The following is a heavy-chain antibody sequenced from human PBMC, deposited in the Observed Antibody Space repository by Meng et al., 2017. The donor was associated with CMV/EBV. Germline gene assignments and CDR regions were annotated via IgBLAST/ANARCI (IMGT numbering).Heavy chain of an antibody. CDR1: GGSFSGYC. Sequence: AVYGGSFSGYCWSWIRQPPGKGLEWIGEINHSGSTNYNPSLKSRVTISVDTSKNQFSLKLSSVTAADTAVYYRARFRWSPAWGAFDYWGQGTLVTVSS. J-gene: IGHJ4*02. V-gene: IGHV4-34*01. CDR3: ARFRWSPAWGAFDY. CDR2: INHSGST. D-gene: IGHD3-16*01.